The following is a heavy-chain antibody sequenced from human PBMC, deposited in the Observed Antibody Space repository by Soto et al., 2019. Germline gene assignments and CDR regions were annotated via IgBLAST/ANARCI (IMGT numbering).Heavy chain of an antibody. CDR3: ARVMGDIVVVPAAIAPRERVYYYYGMDV. CDR2: IIPIFGTA. J-gene: IGHJ6*02. CDR1: GGTFSSYA. Sequence: SSVKVSCKASGGTFSSYAISWVRQAPGQGLEWMGGIIPIFGTANYAQKFQGRVTITADESTSTAYMELSSLRSEDTAVYYCARVMGDIVVVPAAIAPRERVYYYYGMDVWGQGTTVTVSS. D-gene: IGHD2-2*02. V-gene: IGHV1-69*13.